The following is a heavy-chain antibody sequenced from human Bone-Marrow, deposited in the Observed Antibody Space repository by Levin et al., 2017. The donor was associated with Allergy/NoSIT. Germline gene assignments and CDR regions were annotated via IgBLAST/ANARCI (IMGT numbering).Heavy chain of an antibody. Sequence: SCVASGFIFDDYAMHWVRQAPGKGLEWVSLVSWDGGSTYYADSVKGRFRISRDNSKNSLYLHMNSLRPEDTALYYCAKAMEASSLFDSWGQGTLVTVSS. CDR3: AKAMEASSLFDS. J-gene: IGHJ4*02. D-gene: IGHD6-6*01. V-gene: IGHV3-43D*03. CDR2: VSWDGGST. CDR1: GFIFDDYA.